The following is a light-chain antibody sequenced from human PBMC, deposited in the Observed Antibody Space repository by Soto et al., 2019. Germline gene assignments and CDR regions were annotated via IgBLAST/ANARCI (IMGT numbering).Light chain of an antibody. Sequence: QSVLTQPPSVSGAPGQRVSISCTGSSTNIGAGYGVHWYQQRPGTAPKLIIYEASNRPSGVPDRFSGSKSGNTASLTISGLQAADEVDYYCSLYTSENTYVFGTGTKLTVL. CDR3: SLYTSENTYV. V-gene: IGLV1-40*01. CDR1: STNIGAGYG. CDR2: EAS. J-gene: IGLJ1*01.